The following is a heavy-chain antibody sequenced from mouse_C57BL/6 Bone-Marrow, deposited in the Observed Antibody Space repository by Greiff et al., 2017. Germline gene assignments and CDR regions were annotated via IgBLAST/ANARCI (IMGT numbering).Heavy chain of an antibody. CDR3: AREYGGGFYWYFDF. CDR2: INPNSGGT. CDR1: GYTFTDYY. D-gene: IGHD1-1*01. J-gene: IGHJ1*03. Sequence: VHVKQSGPELVKPGASVKLSCKASGYTFTDYYMNWVKQSPGKSLEWIGDINPNSGGTSYNQKFKGQGTLTVDNSSRTAYMQLSILTSEDSAIYYCAREYGGGFYWYFDFWGTGTAVTVSA. V-gene: IGHV1-26*01.